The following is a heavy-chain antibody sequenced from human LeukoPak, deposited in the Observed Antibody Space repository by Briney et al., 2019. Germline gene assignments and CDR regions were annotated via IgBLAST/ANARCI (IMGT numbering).Heavy chain of an antibody. Sequence: ASVKVSCKASGGTFSSYAISWVRQAPGQGLEWMGGIILIFGTANYAQKFQGRVTITTDESTSTAYMELSSLRSEDTAVYYCARNLPGSVQYHYYMDVWGKGTTVTVSS. J-gene: IGHJ6*03. CDR1: GGTFSSYA. D-gene: IGHD4-11*01. CDR3: ARNLPGSVQYHYYMDV. V-gene: IGHV1-69*05. CDR2: IILIFGTA.